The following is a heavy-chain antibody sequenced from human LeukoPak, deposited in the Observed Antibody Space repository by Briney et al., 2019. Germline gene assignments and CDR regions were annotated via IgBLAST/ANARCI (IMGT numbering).Heavy chain of an antibody. CDR1: GYSISSGYY. Sequence: ETLSLTCSVSGYSISSGYYWDWIRQPPGKGLEWVSAISGSGGSTYYADSVKGRFTISRDNSKNTLYLQMNSLRAEDTAVYYCARVLRYFDWLFLDYWGQGTLVTVSS. V-gene: IGHV3-23*01. D-gene: IGHD3-9*01. CDR3: ARVLRYFDWLFLDY. CDR2: ISGSGGST. J-gene: IGHJ4*02.